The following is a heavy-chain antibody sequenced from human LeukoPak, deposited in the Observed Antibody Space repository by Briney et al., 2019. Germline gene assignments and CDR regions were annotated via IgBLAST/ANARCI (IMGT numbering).Heavy chain of an antibody. D-gene: IGHD2-15*01. CDR1: GFTFSSYA. CDR2: ISGSGGST. V-gene: IGHV3-23*01. J-gene: IGHJ4*02. Sequence: PGGSLRLSXAASGFTFSSYAMSWVRQAPGKGLEWVSAISGSGGSTYYADSVKGRFTISRDNSKNTLYLQMNSLRAEDTAVYYCAKVGSAVAATILYYFDYWGQGTLVTVSS. CDR3: AKVGSAVAATILYYFDY.